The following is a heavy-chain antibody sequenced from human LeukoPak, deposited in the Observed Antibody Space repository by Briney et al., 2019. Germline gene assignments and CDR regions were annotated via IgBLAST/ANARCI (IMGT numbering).Heavy chain of an antibody. V-gene: IGHV4-59*12. CDR1: GGSISNYY. Sequence: PSETLSLICTVSGGSISNYYWSWIRQPPGKGLEWIGYIYYSGSTNYNPSLKSRVTISVDTSKNQFSLKLSSVTAADTPVYYCARDRHYDILTGYYPHSNSYYMDVWGKAATVTVSS. J-gene: IGHJ6*03. CDR2: IYYSGST. CDR3: ARDRHYDILTGYYPHSNSYYMDV. D-gene: IGHD3-9*01.